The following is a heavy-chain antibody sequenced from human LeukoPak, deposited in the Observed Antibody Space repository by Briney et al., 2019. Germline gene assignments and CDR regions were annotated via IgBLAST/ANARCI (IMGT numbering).Heavy chain of an antibody. CDR2: IKQDGSEE. CDR1: GFTFSSYW. D-gene: IGHD6-6*01. Sequence: GGSLRLSCAASGFTFSSYWMGWVRQAPGKGLEWVANIKQDGSEEVYVDSVKGLFTISRDNAKNSLFLQMNTLRAEDTAVYYCARDPYSSTWSYGMDVWGQGTTVTVSS. CDR3: ARDPYSSTWSYGMDV. J-gene: IGHJ6*02. V-gene: IGHV3-7*05.